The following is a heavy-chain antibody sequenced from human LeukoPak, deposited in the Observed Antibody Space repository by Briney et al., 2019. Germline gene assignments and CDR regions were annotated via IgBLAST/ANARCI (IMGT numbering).Heavy chain of an antibody. V-gene: IGHV4-59*01. Sequence: PSETLSLTCAVSGGSISGYYWSWIRQSPGKGLEWIGYIYYSGSTSYNPSLKSRVTISVDTSKNQFTLNLSSVTAADTAVYHCARLRSGYNVFDSWGQGTLVTVSS. J-gene: IGHJ4*02. CDR1: GGSISGYY. CDR3: ARLRSGYNVFDS. CDR2: IYYSGST. D-gene: IGHD5-24*01.